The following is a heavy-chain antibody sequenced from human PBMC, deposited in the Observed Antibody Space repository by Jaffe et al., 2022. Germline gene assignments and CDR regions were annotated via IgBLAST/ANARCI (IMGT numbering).Heavy chain of an antibody. V-gene: IGHV3-30*02. CDR3: AKVRFTGFVGAAD. D-gene: IGHD6-25*01. J-gene: IGHJ4*02. Sequence: QVQLVESGGGVVQPGGSLRLSCAASGFTFSSYGMHWVRQAPGKGLEWVAFIRYDGSNKYYADSVKGRFTISRDNSKNTLYLQMNSLRAEDTAVYYCAKVRFTGFVGAADWGQGTLVTVSS. CDR2: IRYDGSNK. CDR1: GFTFSSYG.